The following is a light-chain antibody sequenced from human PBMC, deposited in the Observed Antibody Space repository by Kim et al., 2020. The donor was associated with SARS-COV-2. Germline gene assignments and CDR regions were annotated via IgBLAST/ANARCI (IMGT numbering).Light chain of an antibody. Sequence: EIVMTQSPATLFVSPGERATLSCRASQSVSSNLAWYQQKPGQAPRLLIYGASTRATGIPARFSGSGSGTEFTLTISSLQSEDFAVYYCQQYNNWPRTFGQETKLEI. CDR2: GAS. V-gene: IGKV3-15*01. CDR1: QSVSSN. CDR3: QQYNNWPRT. J-gene: IGKJ2*01.